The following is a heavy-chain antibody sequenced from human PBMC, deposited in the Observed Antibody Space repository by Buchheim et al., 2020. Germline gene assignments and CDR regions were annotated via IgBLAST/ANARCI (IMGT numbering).Heavy chain of an antibody. CDR2: IDWDDEQ. CDR1: GFSLTTTGMC. Sequence: QVTLRESGPALVKPTQTLTLTCTFSGFSLTTTGMCVSWIRQPPGKALEWLARIDWDDEQHYTTSLQSRLTISRDTSQNQVILTMTDMDPVDTASYYCVRERVGYNPTSLVLEYQFFDSWGQG. D-gene: IGHD5-24*01. J-gene: IGHJ4*02. V-gene: IGHV2-70*15. CDR3: VRERVGYNPTSLVLEYQFFDS.